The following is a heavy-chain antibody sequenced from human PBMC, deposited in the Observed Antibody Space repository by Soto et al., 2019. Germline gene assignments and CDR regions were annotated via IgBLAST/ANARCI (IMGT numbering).Heavy chain of an antibody. V-gene: IGHV3-53*04. CDR2: LYSGGDT. Sequence: GGSLRLSCAASGFTVSGNYMSWVRQAPGKGLEWVSILYSGGDTYYADSVKGRFTISRHNSENTLYLQMNSLRTEDTAVYYCTRAAWGLWFGYMDVWGKGTTVTVSS. CDR1: GFTVSGNY. D-gene: IGHD3-10*01. J-gene: IGHJ6*03. CDR3: TRAAWGLWFGYMDV.